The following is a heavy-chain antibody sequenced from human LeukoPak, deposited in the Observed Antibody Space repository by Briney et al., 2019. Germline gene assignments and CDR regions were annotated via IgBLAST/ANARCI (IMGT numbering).Heavy chain of an antibody. V-gene: IGHV3-23*01. CDR2: IRGNAANT. J-gene: IGHJ4*02. Sequence: PGEPLRLSCAASGFTFTSYAMNWVRQAPGKGLEWVSGIRGNAANTYYADSVKGRFAISRDTSNTVYLQMNSLRAEDTAVYFCARGRLGNGAGHYYFDYWGQGALVIVSS. CDR3: ARGRLGNGAGHYYFDY. CDR1: GFTFTSYA. D-gene: IGHD7-27*01.